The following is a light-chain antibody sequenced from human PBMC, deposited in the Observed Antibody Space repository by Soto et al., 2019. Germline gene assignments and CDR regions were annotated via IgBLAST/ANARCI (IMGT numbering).Light chain of an antibody. CDR3: QHFNNWPLT. Sequence: EIVMTQSPGTLSVSPGERATLSCRASQTISSNLAWFQQKPGQTPRLIIYSASIRATGIPARFSGSGFGTEFTLPISSLQSEDFAVYYCQHFNNWPLTFGGGTKVEIK. V-gene: IGKV3-15*01. CDR1: QTISSN. J-gene: IGKJ4*01. CDR2: SAS.